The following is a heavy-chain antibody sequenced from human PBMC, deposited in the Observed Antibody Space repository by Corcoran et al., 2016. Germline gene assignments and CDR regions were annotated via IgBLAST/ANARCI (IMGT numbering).Heavy chain of an antibody. D-gene: IGHD3-10*01. CDR1: GGAISSSSYY. CDR3: ARDELAGYYFDY. J-gene: IGHJ4*02. V-gene: IGHV4-39*07. Sequence: QLQLQESGPGLVKPSETLYPTCTVSGGAISSSSYYWGWIRQPPGKGLEWIGSIYYSGSTYYNASLKSRVTISVETSKTQCSLKRSSVTAADTAVYYCARDELAGYYFDYWGQGTLFTVSS. CDR2: IYYSGST.